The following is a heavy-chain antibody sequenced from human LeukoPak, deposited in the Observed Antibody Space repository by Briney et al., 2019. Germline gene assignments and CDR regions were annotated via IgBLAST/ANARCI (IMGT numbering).Heavy chain of an antibody. CDR1: GGSISSYY. CDR3: ARAIAVAGLAWFDP. D-gene: IGHD6-19*01. J-gene: IGHJ5*02. CDR2: IYYSGST. V-gene: IGHV4-59*01. Sequence: PSETLSLTCTVSGGSISSYYWSWISQPPGKGLEWIGYIYYSGSTNYNPSLKSRVTISVDTSKNQFSLKLSSVTAADTAVYYCARAIAVAGLAWFDPWGQGTLVTVSS.